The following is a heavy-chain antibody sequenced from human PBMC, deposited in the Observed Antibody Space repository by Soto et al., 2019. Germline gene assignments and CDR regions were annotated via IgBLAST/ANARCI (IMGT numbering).Heavy chain of an antibody. CDR1: GDSISSYY. D-gene: IGHD5-12*01. Sequence: SETLCLTCAVSGDSISSYYCMWIRQPPGKGLESIGYLYYGRSANYNPSLKSRVTISVDTSKNQFSLKLSSVTAADTAVYYCARGGRKNGYNAIFDYWGQGTLVTVSS. V-gene: IGHV4-59*12. J-gene: IGHJ4*02. CDR3: ARGGRKNGYNAIFDY. CDR2: LYYGRSA.